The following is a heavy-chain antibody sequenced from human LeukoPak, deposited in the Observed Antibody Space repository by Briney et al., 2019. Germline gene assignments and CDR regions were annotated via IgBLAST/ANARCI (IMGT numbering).Heavy chain of an antibody. V-gene: IGHV3-21*01. CDR1: GFTFSSYS. J-gene: IGHJ3*02. CDR2: ISSSSSYI. Sequence: GGSLRLSCAASGFTFSSYSMNWVRQAPGKGLEWVSSISSSSSYIYYADSVKGRFTISRDNSKNTLYLQMNSLRAEDTAVYYCASFYDSSGYYPFREDPIWGQGTMVTVSS. D-gene: IGHD3-22*01. CDR3: ASFYDSSGYYPFREDPI.